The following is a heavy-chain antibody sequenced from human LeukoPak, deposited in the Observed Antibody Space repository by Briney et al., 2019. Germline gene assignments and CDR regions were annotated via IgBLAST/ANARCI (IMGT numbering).Heavy chain of an antibody. Sequence: GGALRLSCAASGFTFGSHNMNWVRQAPGKGLEWVSHISSSSDTKYYAASVKGRFTISRDNAKNSLYLQMDSLRDDDTAVYYCARVEQQPRAVCGMDVWGQGTTVTVSS. CDR3: ARVEQQPRAVCGMDV. D-gene: IGHD6-13*01. CDR2: ISSSSDTK. V-gene: IGHV3-48*02. J-gene: IGHJ6*02. CDR1: GFTFGSHN.